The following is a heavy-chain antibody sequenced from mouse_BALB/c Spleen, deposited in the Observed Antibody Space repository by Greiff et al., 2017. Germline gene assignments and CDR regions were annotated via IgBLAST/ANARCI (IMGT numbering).Heavy chain of an antibody. CDR2: ISTYSGNT. J-gene: IGHJ3*01. CDR3: ASAYDYDDSTWFAY. V-gene: IGHV1-67*01. D-gene: IGHD2-4*01. CDR1: GYTFTDYA. Sequence: VQLQQSGPELVRPGVSVKISCKGSGYTFTDYAMHWVKQSHAKSLEWIGVISTYSGNTNYNQKFKGKATMTVDKSSSTAYMELARLTSEDSAIYYCASAYDYDDSTWFAYWGQGTLVTVSA.